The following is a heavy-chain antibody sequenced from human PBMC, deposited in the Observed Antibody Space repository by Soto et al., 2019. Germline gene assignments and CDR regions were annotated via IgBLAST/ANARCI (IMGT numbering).Heavy chain of an antibody. CDR2: ISSSGTYT. J-gene: IGHJ4*02. CDR3: ARAKLVVEGRFDY. Sequence: GGSLRLSCAASGFSFSDYYMNWIRQAPGKGLEWISYISSSGTYTNYADSVRGRFTMSRDSAKNSLFLQMDGLRAEETAVNYCARAKLVVEGRFDYWGREPWSPSPQ. CDR1: GFSFSDYY. D-gene: IGHD3-22*01. V-gene: IGHV3-11*06.